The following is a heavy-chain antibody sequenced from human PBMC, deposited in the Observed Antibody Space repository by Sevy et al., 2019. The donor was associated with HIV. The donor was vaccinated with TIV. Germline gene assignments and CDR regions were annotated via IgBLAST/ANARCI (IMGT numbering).Heavy chain of an antibody. CDR1: GFTFSSYG. CDR3: AKKPDAVGATMLGTWVGWFHP. J-gene: IGHJ5*02. D-gene: IGHD1-26*01. Sequence: GRSLRLSCAASGFTFSSYGMHWVRQAPGKGLEWVAVISYDGSNKYYADSVKGRFTISRDNSKNTLYLQMNSLRAEDTAVYYCAKKPDAVGATMLGTWVGWFHPWGQGTLVTVSS. CDR2: ISYDGSNK. V-gene: IGHV3-30*18.